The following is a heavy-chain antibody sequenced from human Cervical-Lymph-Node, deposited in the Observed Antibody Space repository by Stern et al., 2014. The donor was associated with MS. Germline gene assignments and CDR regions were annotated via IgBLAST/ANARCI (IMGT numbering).Heavy chain of an antibody. CDR2: IWYDGSKK. Sequence: QVQLVDSGGGVVQTGRSLRLSCAASGFSFSTSGMHWLRQAPVNGLEWVALIWYDGSKKYYADAVKGRFTISRDNSKNRLYLEMNTLRAEDTAVYYCARDIDSSGNLYFHHWGQGTLVTVSS. D-gene: IGHD6-19*01. CDR3: ARDIDSSGNLYFHH. J-gene: IGHJ4*02. CDR1: GFSFSTSG. V-gene: IGHV3-33*01.